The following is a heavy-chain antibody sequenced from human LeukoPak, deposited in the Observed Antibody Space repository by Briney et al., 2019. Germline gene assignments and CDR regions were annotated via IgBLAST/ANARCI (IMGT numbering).Heavy chain of an antibody. D-gene: IGHD5-18*01. CDR2: IIPIFGTA. Sequence: ASVKVSCKAPGGTFSSYSISWVRQAPGQGLEWMGGIIPIFGTANYAQKFQGRVTITADESTSTAYMELSSLRSEDTAVYYCATFPIYTAILDYWGQGTLVTVSS. CDR3: ATFPIYTAILDY. J-gene: IGHJ4*02. CDR1: GGTFSSYS. V-gene: IGHV1-69*13.